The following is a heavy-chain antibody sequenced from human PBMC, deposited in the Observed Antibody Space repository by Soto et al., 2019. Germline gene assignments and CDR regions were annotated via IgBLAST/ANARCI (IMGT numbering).Heavy chain of an antibody. V-gene: IGHV1-69*13. CDR2: IIPIFGTA. J-gene: IGHJ5*02. D-gene: IGHD3-22*01. Sequence: SVKVSCKASGGNLSRSAISWVRPAPGQGLEWMGGIIPIFGTANYAQKFQGRVTITADESTSTAYMELSSMRSEDTAVYYCTRDGPIHYYDSSGYTYNWFDPWGQGTLVTVSS. CDR1: GGNLSRSA. CDR3: TRDGPIHYYDSSGYTYNWFDP.